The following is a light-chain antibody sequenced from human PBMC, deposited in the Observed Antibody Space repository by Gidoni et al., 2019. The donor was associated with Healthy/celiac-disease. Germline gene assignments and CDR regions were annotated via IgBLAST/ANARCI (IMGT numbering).Light chain of an antibody. CDR3: QKYNSASFT. CDR2: AAS. J-gene: IGKJ3*01. V-gene: IGKV1-27*01. CDR1: QGISNY. Sequence: DIQMTRSPSSLSASVGDRVTIICRGSQGISNYLAWYQQKPGKVPKLLIYAASTWQSGVPCRFSGRGSGTDFTLAISSLQPEDVATYCCQKYNSASFTFGPGTKVDIK.